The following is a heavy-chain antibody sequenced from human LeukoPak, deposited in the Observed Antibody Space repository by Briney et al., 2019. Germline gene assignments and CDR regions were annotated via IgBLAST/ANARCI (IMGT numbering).Heavy chain of an antibody. CDR2: IIPILGIA. J-gene: IGHJ4*02. Sequence: SVKVSCKASGGTFSSYTISWVRQAPGQWLEWMGRIIPILGIANYAQKFQGRVTITADKSTSTAYMELSSLRSEDTAVYYCASYSSSSGCLDYWGQGTLVTVSS. V-gene: IGHV1-69*02. CDR3: ASYSSSSGCLDY. D-gene: IGHD6-6*01. CDR1: GGTFSSYT.